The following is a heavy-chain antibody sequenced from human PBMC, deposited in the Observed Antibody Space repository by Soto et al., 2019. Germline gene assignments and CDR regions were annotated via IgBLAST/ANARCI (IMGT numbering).Heavy chain of an antibody. CDR1: GFSFSAFG. CDR3: ARRARPDFYYMDV. CDR2: ISSNGVGT. J-gene: IGHJ6*03. V-gene: IGHV3-64*01. D-gene: IGHD6-6*01. Sequence: GGSLRLSCATSGFSFSAFGLHWVRQTPGKGLEYVSGISSNGVGTYYANSVQGRFTISRDNSKNTVYLQMGSLRPEDMAVYYCARRARPDFYYMDVWGKGTTVTVSS.